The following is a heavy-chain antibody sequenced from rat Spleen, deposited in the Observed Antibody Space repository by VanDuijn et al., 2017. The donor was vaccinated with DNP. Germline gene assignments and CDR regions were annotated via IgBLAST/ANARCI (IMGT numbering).Heavy chain of an antibody. J-gene: IGHJ2*01. CDR2: ISSGRST. CDR3: TREGTTVAPFDY. CDR1: GFSLTSFG. V-gene: IGHV2S12*01. D-gene: IGHD1-3*01. Sequence: QVQLKESGPGLVQPSQTLSLTCTVSGFSLTSFGVSWVRQPPGKGLEWIAAISSGRSTYYNSALKPRLSISRDTSKSQVFLKMNSLQTEDTAIYFCTREGTTVAPFDYWGQGVMVTVSS.